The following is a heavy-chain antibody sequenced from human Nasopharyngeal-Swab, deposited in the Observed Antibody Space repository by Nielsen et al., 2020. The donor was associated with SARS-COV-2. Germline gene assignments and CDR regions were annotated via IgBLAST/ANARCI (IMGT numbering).Heavy chain of an antibody. D-gene: IGHD5-24*01. CDR2: IYPGDSDT. V-gene: IGHV5-51*01. J-gene: IGHJ4*02. CDR3: ARQAHGDGYNF. CDR1: GYSFTSYW. Sequence: GESLKISCKGSGYSFTSYWIDWVRQMPGKGLEWMGIIYPGDSDTKYSPSFQGQVTISADKSISAAYLQWSSLKASDTAMYYCARQAHGDGYNFWGQGTLVTVSS.